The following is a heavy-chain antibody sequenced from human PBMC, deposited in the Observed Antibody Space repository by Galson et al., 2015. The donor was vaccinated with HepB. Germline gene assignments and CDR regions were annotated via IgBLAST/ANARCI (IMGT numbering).Heavy chain of an antibody. D-gene: IGHD6-19*01. CDR1: GFTFSSYG. CDR3: AKDMVGLQWLVTFYFDY. CDR2: IRYVGSNK. J-gene: IGHJ4*02. Sequence: SLRLSCAASGFTFSSYGMHWVRQAPGKGLEWVAFIRYVGSNKYYADSVKGRFTISRDNSKNTLYLQMNSLRAEDTAVYYCAKDMVGLQWLVTFYFDYWGQGTLVAVSS. V-gene: IGHV3-30*02.